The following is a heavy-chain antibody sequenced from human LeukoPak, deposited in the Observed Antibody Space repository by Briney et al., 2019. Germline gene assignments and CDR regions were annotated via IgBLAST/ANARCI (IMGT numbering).Heavy chain of an antibody. V-gene: IGHV3-11*04. Sequence: GGSLRLSCAASGFTFSDYYMSWIRQAPGKGLEWVSYISSSGSTIYYADSVKGRFTISRDNAKNSLYLQMNSLRAEDTAVYYCARGATSSLRYFDWSPGAFDIWGQGTMVTVSS. D-gene: IGHD3-9*01. CDR2: ISSSGSTI. CDR3: ARGATSSLRYFDWSPGAFDI. J-gene: IGHJ3*02. CDR1: GFTFSDYY.